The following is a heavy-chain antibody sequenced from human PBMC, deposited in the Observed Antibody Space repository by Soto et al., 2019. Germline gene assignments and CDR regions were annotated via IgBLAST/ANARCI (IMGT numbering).Heavy chain of an antibody. V-gene: IGHV5-51*01. CDR1: GYSFANYW. CDR2: IYPGDSDT. J-gene: IGHJ6*02. D-gene: IGHD1-1*01. CDR3: ARHRREWHNQYYYYSGTDV. Sequence: GESLKISCQGSGYSFANYWIAWVRQMPGKGLEWVGVIYPGDSDTRYSPSFRGQVTISADKSISHVYLQWSSLKASDTAMYYCARHRREWHNQYYYYSGTDVWGPGTTVTVSS.